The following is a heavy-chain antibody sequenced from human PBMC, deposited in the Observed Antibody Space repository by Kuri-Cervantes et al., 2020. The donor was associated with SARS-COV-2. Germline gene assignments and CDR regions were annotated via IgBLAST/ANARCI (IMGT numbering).Heavy chain of an antibody. V-gene: IGHV3-20*04. D-gene: IGHD4-17*01. CDR3: ASLTTVTQGGYYYYYMDV. Sequence: GESLKISGAASGFTFDDYGMSWVRQAPGKGLEWVSGNNWNGGSTGYADSVKGRFTISRDNAKNSLYLQMNSLRAEDTALYYCASLTTVTQGGYYYYYMDVWGKGTTVTVSS. J-gene: IGHJ6*03. CDR2: NNWNGGST. CDR1: GFTFDDYG.